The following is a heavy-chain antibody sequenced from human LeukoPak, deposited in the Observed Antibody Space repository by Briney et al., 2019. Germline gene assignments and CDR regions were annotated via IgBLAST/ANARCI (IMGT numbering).Heavy chain of an antibody. D-gene: IGHD1-26*01. V-gene: IGHV4-39*01. CDR1: GGSISSSSYY. CDR3: ARHGVGADDAFDI. J-gene: IGHJ3*02. CDR2: IYYSGST. Sequence: SETLSLTCTVSGGSISSSSYYWGWIRQPPGKGLEWIGSIYYSGSTNYNPSLKSRVTISVDTSKNQFSLKLSSVTAADTAVYYCARHGVGADDAFDIWGQGTMVTVSS.